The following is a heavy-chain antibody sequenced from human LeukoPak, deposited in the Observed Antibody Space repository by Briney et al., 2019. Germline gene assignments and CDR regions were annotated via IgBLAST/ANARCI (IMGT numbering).Heavy chain of an antibody. CDR3: AREQKYYDFWSGYSTLYYYYGMDV. V-gene: IGHV3-21*01. D-gene: IGHD3-3*01. J-gene: IGHJ6*02. CDR2: ISSSSSYI. Sequence: PGGSLRLSCAASGFTFSSYSMNWVRQAPGKGLEWVSSISSSSSYIYYADSVKGRFTISRDNAKNSLYLQMNSLRAEDTGVYYCAREQKYYDFWSGYSTLYYYYGMDVWGQGTTVTVSS. CDR1: GFTFSSYS.